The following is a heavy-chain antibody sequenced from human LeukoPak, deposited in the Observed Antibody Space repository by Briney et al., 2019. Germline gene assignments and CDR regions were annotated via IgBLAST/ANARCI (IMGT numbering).Heavy chain of an antibody. J-gene: IGHJ1*01. Sequence: GGSLRLSCAASGFSVSSKYMSWVRQAPGKGLEWVSVIYTGGNEYYADSVKGRFTISRDNSKNTLYLQMNSLRAEDTAVYYCAKDRGYCDSSGYTSYFQHWGQGTLVTVSS. CDR1: GFSVSSKY. CDR2: IYTGGNE. CDR3: AKDRGYCDSSGYTSYFQH. D-gene: IGHD3-22*01. V-gene: IGHV3-53*01.